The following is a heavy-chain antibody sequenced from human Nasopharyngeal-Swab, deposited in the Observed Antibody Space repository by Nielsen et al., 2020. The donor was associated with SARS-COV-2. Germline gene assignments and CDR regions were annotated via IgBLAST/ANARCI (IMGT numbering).Heavy chain of an antibody. V-gene: IGHV3-30*03. D-gene: IGHD5/OR15-5a*01. J-gene: IGHJ6*02. CDR2: ISYDGSNK. CDR3: ARDGPSTYYYYGMDV. CDR1: GFTFSSYG. Sequence: GGSLRLSCAASGFTFSSYGMHWVRQAPGKGLEWVAVISYDGSNKYYADSVKGRFTISRDNSKNTLYLQMNSLRAEDTAVYYCARDGPSTYYYYGMDVWGQGTTVTVSS.